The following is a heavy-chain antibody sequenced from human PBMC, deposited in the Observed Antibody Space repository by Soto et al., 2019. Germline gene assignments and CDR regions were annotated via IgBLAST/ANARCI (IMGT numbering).Heavy chain of an antibody. V-gene: IGHV3-30-3*01. CDR1: GFTFSSYA. D-gene: IGHD6-13*01. J-gene: IGHJ6*02. Sequence: GGSLRLSCAASGFTFSSYAMHWVRQSPGKGLEWVAVISYDGSNKYYADSVKGRFTISRDNSKNTLYLQMNSLRAEDTAVYYCARDLGYSSSWYPQYYYYYYGMDVWGQGTTVTVSS. CDR3: ARDLGYSSSWYPQYYYYYYGMDV. CDR2: ISYDGSNK.